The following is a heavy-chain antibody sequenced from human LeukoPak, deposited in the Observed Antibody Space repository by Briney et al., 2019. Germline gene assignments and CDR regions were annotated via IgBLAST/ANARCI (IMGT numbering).Heavy chain of an antibody. CDR2: ISGSGGST. CDR3: AKGWIYYDSSGHPQDY. V-gene: IGHV3-23*01. CDR1: GFTFSSYA. J-gene: IGHJ4*02. D-gene: IGHD3-22*01. Sequence: PGGSLRLSCAASGFTFSSYAMSWVRQAPGKGLEWVSAISGSGGSTYYADSVKGRFTISRDNSKNTLYLQMNSLRAEDTAVYYCAKGWIYYDSSGHPQDYWGQGTLVTVSS.